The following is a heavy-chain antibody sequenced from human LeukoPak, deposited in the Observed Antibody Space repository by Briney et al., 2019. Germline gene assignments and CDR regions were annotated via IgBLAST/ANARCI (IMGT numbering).Heavy chain of an antibody. Sequence: ASVKVSCKASGYTFTGYYMHWVRQAPGQGLEWMGWINPNSGGTNYAQKFQGRVTMTRDTSISTAYMELSRLRSDDPAVYYCARGKYYDSSGSFDYWGQGTLVTVSS. CDR1: GYTFTGYY. V-gene: IGHV1-2*02. D-gene: IGHD3-22*01. CDR2: INPNSGGT. CDR3: ARGKYYDSSGSFDY. J-gene: IGHJ4*02.